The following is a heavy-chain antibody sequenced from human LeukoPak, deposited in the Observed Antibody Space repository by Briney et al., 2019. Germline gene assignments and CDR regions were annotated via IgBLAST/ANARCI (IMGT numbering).Heavy chain of an antibody. CDR1: GFTISSYS. Sequence: GGSLRLSCAPSGFTISSYSMYWVRQAPGKGLEWVSFISTSSSYIYYADSLKGRFTISRDNAKKSLYLQMNSLRAEDTAVYYCARDGSTPWGYYMDVWGKGTTVTISS. CDR2: ISTSSSYI. CDR3: ARDGSTPWGYYMDV. V-gene: IGHV3-21*01. J-gene: IGHJ6*03. D-gene: IGHD3-16*01.